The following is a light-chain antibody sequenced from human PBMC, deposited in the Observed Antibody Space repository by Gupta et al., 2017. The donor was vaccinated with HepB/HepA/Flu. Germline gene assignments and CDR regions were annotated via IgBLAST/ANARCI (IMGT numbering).Light chain of an antibody. Sequence: AIRMTQSTSSFSASTGDRVTITCRASQGISSYLGWYQQKPGKAPKLLIYAASTLQSGVPSRFSGSGSGKDFPLTISRLQSEDFATYYCKQYYSYPRTFGQGTKVEIK. V-gene: IGKV1-8*01. CDR1: QGISSY. CDR2: AAS. CDR3: KQYYSYPRT. J-gene: IGKJ1*01.